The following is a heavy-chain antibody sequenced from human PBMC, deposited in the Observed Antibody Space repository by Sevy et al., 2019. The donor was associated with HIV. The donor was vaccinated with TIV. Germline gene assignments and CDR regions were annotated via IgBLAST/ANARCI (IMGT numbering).Heavy chain of an antibody. Sequence: GGSLRLSCAASGFPFSRHGMHWVRQSPGKGLQWVAVISEDGSEKQYADSVKGRFTISRDNSKDTVYLQMSSLRLEDTAVYYCANSRGRYSGSSWLYYYYALDVWGQGTPVTASS. CDR3: ANSRGRYSGSSWLYYYYALDV. D-gene: IGHD5-12*01. CDR1: GFPFSRHG. V-gene: IGHV3-30*18. J-gene: IGHJ6*02. CDR2: ISEDGSEK.